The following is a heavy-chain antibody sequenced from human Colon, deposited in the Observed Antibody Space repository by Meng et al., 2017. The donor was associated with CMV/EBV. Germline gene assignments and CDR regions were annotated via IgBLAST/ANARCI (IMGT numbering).Heavy chain of an antibody. CDR3: ARRERSWFDP. Sequence: SETLSLTCNVSGRSVTSGTYYWSWIRQPPGKGLEWIGYIHHNGGTNYNPSLKSRVTISVDTSKNQFSLKVYSVNAADTAVYYCARRERSWFDPWGQGTMVTVSS. CDR2: IHHNGGT. J-gene: IGHJ5*02. CDR1: GRSVTSGTYY. V-gene: IGHV4-61*01. D-gene: IGHD1-26*01.